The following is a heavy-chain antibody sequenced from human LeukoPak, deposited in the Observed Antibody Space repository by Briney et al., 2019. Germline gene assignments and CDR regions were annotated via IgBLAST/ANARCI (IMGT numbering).Heavy chain of an antibody. CDR2: ISAYNGNT. D-gene: IGHD2-2*01. V-gene: IGHV1-18*01. Sequence: ASVKVSCKASGYTFTNHAMNWVRQAPGQGLEWMGWISAYNGNTNYAQKLQGRVTMTTDTSTSTAYMELRSLRSDDTAVYYCARSTNENDYWGQGTLVTVSS. CDR1: GYTFTNHA. CDR3: ARSTNENDY. J-gene: IGHJ4*02.